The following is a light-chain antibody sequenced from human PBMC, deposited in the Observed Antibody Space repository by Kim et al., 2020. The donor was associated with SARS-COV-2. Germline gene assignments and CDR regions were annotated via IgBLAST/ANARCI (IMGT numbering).Light chain of an antibody. V-gene: IGKV1-5*01. J-gene: IGKJ2*01. CDR2: DDF. CDR1: QRIVSS. CDR3: QQCYSTSYT. Sequence: ASVRDGVDHTCRAGQRIVSSLAGCLQKPERAPAHLLYDDFSLKRSVPSRFSSSGSGRKYTLPISSLQPDDFATNYYQQCYSTSYTFGQGTKLEI.